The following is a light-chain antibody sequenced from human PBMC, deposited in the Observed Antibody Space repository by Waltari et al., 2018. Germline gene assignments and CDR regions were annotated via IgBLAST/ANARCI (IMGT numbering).Light chain of an antibody. CDR2: DVS. J-gene: IGLJ3*02. CDR1: TSDLGGYNY. V-gene: IGLV2-14*01. CDR3: CSFTSTSTWV. Sequence: QSALTQPASVSGSPGQSITISCTGTTSDLGGYNYVSWYQQHPGKAPKLILYDVSRRPSGVSNRCSGSKAGNTASLTISGLQDEDEADYYCCSFTSTSTWVFGGGTKLTVL.